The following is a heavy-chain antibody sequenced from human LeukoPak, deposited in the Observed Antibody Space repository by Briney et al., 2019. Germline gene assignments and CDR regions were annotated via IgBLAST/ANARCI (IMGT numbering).Heavy chain of an antibody. D-gene: IGHD2-15*01. J-gene: IGHJ4*02. CDR3: ARSGPLHSFDY. V-gene: IGHV3-7*01. CDR2: IKQDGSEK. CDR1: GFTFSSYW. Sequence: PGGSLRLSCAASGFTFSSYWMSWVRQAPGKGLEWVANIKQDGSEKYYVDSVKGRFTISRDNAKNSLYLQMNSLRAEDTAVYYCARSGPLHSFDYWGQGVLVTVSP.